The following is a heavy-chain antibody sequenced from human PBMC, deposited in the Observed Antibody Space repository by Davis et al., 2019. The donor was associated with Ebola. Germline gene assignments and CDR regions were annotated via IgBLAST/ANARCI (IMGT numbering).Heavy chain of an antibody. D-gene: IGHD2-21*02. CDR1: GGSFSDYF. V-gene: IGHV4-34*01. CDR3: ARQIFVVTAIPWYFDN. J-gene: IGHJ4*02. CDR2: VSHRGTT. Sequence: MPSETLSLTCAVYGGSFSDYFYSWVRQPPGKGLEWIGEVSHRGTTIYNPSLKSRVTISVDTSKNQFSLKLSSVTAADTAVYYCARQIFVVTAIPWYFDNWGQGTLVTVSS.